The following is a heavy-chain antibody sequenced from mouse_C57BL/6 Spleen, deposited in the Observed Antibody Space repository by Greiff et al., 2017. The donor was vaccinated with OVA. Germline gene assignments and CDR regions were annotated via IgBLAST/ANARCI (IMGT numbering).Heavy chain of an antibody. D-gene: IGHD1-3*01. V-gene: IGHV6-3*01. CDR2: IRLKSDNYAT. CDR3: NNHIYAMDY. J-gene: IGHJ4*01. Sequence: EVMLVESGGGLVQPGGSMKLSCVASGFTFSNYWMNWVRQSPEKGLEWVAQIRLKSDNYATHYAESVKGRFTISRDDSKSSVYLQMNNLRAEDTGIYYCNNHIYAMDYWGQGTSVTVSS. CDR1: GFTFSNYW.